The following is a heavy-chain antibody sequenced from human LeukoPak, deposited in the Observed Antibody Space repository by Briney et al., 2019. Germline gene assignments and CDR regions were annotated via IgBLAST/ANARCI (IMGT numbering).Heavy chain of an antibody. J-gene: IGHJ4*02. CDR2: ISWNSGSI. V-gene: IGHV3-9*01. Sequence: SLRLSCAASGFTFDDYAMHWVRQAPGKGLEWVSGISWNSGSIGYADSVKGRFTISRDNAKNSLYLQMNSLRAEDTALYYCAKGSYYYDSSGYFRDHYFDYWGQGTLVTVSS. D-gene: IGHD3-22*01. CDR3: AKGSYYYDSSGYFRDHYFDY. CDR1: GFTFDDYA.